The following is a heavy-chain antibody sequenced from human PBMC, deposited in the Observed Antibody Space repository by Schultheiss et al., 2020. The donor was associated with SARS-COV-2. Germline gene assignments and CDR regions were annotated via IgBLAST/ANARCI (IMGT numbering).Heavy chain of an antibody. CDR1: GYTFSTYG. J-gene: IGHJ6*02. CDR3: ARLHYYYGMDV. CDR2: ISAYNGNT. V-gene: IGHV1-18*01. Sequence: ASVKVSCKASGYTFSTYGLTWVRQAPGQGLEWMGWISAYNGNTNYAQKLQGRVTMTTDTSTSTAYMELRSLRSDDTAVYYCARLHYYYGMDVWGQGTTVTVSS.